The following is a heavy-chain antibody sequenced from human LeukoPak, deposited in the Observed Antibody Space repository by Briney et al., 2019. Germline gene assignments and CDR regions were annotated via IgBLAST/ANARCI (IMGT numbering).Heavy chain of an antibody. CDR3: ARDPEYSSSSREFDY. J-gene: IGHJ4*02. V-gene: IGHV3-21*01. CDR2: ISSSSSYI. Sequence: GGSLRLSCAASGVTFSSCSMNWVRQAPGKELEWVSSISSSSSYIYYADSVKGRFTISRDNAKNSLYLQMNSLRAEDTAVYYCARDPEYSSSSREFDYWGQGTLVTVSS. CDR1: GVTFSSCS. D-gene: IGHD6-6*01.